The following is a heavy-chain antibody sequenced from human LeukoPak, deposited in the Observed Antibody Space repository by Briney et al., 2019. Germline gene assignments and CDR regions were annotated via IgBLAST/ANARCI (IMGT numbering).Heavy chain of an antibody. CDR1: GFTFSSYG. CDR2: ISYDGSNK. Sequence: EGSLRLSCAASGFTFSSYGMHWVRQAPGKGLEWVAVISYDGSNKYYADSVKGRFTISRDNSKNTLYLQMGSLRAEDMAVYYCARGSRWVLSGYIDYWGQGTLVTVSS. V-gene: IGHV3-30*03. D-gene: IGHD3-3*01. J-gene: IGHJ4*02. CDR3: ARGSRWVLSGYIDY.